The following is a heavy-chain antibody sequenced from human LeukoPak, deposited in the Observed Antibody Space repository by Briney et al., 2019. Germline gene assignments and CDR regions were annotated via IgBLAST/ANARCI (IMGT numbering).Heavy chain of an antibody. J-gene: IGHJ4*02. Sequence: PGGSLRLSCAASGFTFSSYAMHWVRQAPGKGLKWVSSISSSSSYIYYADSVKGRFTISRDNAKNSLYLQMNSLRAEDTAVYYCASTGRLGEPNEFDYWGQGTLVTVSS. CDR1: GFTFSSYA. D-gene: IGHD3-16*01. V-gene: IGHV3-21*01. CDR3: ASTGRLGEPNEFDY. CDR2: ISSSSSYI.